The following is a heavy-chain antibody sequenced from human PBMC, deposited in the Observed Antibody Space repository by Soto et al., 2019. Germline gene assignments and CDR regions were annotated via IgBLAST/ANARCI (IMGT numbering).Heavy chain of an antibody. CDR1: GYTFTSYG. D-gene: IGHD2-2*01. Sequence: QVQLVQSGAEVKKPGASVKVSCKASGYTFTSYGISWVRQAPGPGLEWMGWISAYNGNTNYAQKTQGRVTMTTDTSTSTANLELGSLRSDDAAVYYCARAPLEVVPAAPDYWGQGTLVTVSS. CDR2: ISAYNGNT. CDR3: ARAPLEVVPAAPDY. V-gene: IGHV1-18*04. J-gene: IGHJ4*02.